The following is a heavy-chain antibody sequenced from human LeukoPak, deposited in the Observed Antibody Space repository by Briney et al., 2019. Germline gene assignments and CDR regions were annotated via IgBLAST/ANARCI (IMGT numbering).Heavy chain of an antibody. V-gene: IGHV3-11*04. J-gene: IGHJ3*02. Sequence: PGGSLRLSCAASGFTFSDYYMSWIRQAPGKGLVWVSYISSSGSTIYYADSVKGRFTISRDNAKNSLYLQMNSLRAEDTAVYYCARETLSANDAFDIWGQGTLVTVSS. CDR1: GFTFSDYY. CDR3: ARETLSANDAFDI. CDR2: ISSSGSTI.